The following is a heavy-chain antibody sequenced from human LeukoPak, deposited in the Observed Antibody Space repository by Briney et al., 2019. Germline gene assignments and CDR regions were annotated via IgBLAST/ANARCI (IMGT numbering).Heavy chain of an antibody. D-gene: IGHD3-10*02. Sequence: GGSLRLSCAASGFTFSSYGMHWVRQAPGKGLEWVAFIRYDGSNKYYADSVKGRFTISRDNSKNTLYLQMNSLRAEDTAVYYCARAGRKSRGVDLVRKKETGYYYYMDVWGKGTTVTVSS. V-gene: IGHV3-30*02. CDR1: GFTFSSYG. CDR3: ARAGRKSRGVDLVRKKETGYYYYMDV. CDR2: IRYDGSNK. J-gene: IGHJ6*03.